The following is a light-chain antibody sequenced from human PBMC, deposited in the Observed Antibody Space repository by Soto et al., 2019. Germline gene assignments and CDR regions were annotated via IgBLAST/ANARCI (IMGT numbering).Light chain of an antibody. Sequence: QSALTQPASVSGSPGQSITISCTGTSSDVGNYKYVSWYQQHPGKAPKLMIYEVSNRPSGVSNRFSGSKSGNTASLTISGLQAEDETDYYCLSYTGSGTSVFGAGTKLTVL. J-gene: IGLJ1*01. V-gene: IGLV2-14*01. CDR1: SSDVGNYKY. CDR2: EVS. CDR3: LSYTGSGTSV.